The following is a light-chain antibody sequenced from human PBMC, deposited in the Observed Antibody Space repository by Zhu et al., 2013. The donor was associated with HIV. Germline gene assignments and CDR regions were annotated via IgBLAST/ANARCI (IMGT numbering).Light chain of an antibody. CDR2: EVS. CDR1: SNDLGSSNT. V-gene: IGLV2-23*02. CDR3: CSYAGGNTWV. Sequence: QSALTQPASVSGSPGQSITISCIGTSNDLGSSNTVSWYQQHPGKAPKLMIYEVSSRPSGVSNRFSASKSGNTASLTISGLQAEDESDYYCCSYAGGNTWVFGGGTKLSVL. J-gene: IGLJ3*02.